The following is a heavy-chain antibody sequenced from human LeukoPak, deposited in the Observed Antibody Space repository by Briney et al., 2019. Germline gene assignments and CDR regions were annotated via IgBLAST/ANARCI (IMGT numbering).Heavy chain of an antibody. Sequence: SDTLSPTRPLYGGSFTVYYWSWIRHPPGKGLELIGEINHIGSSTTNPSLKTRVPLPVDTPKNQFSLRLSSVTAAAPLGYSFARGRFDPWGQGTLGTVSS. CDR3: ARGRFDP. J-gene: IGHJ5*02. CDR1: GGSFTVYY. V-gene: IGHV4-34*01. CDR2: INHIGSS.